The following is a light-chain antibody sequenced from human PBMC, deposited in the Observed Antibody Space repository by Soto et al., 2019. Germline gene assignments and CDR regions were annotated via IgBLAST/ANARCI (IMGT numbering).Light chain of an antibody. CDR3: QQSYSTPYT. V-gene: IGKV1-39*01. Sequence: DIQMTQSPSSLCAAVGDRVTITCRASQSISSYLNWYQQKPGKAPKLLIYAASSLQSGVPSRFSGSGSGTDLTLTISSLQPEDFATYYCQQSYSTPYTFGQGTKLEIK. J-gene: IGKJ2*01. CDR2: AAS. CDR1: QSISSY.